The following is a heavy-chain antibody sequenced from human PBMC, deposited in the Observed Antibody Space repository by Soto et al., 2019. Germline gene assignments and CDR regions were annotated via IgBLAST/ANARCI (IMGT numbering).Heavy chain of an antibody. Sequence: SETLSLTCTVSNGAISPYYWSWIRQSPGKGLEWIGYVYYAGSFTYNPSLKSRVTISPNTSKNEVSLRLTSVTAADTAVYYCARLGGYYQALDSWGQGTLVTVS. D-gene: IGHD3-22*01. CDR1: NGAISPYY. CDR2: VYYAGSF. J-gene: IGHJ4*02. V-gene: IGHV4-59*08. CDR3: ARLGGYYQALDS.